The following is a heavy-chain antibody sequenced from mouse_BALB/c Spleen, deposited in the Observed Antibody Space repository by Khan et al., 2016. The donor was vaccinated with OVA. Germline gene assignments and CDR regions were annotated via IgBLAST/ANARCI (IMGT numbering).Heavy chain of an antibody. Sequence: QVQLQQPGAELVRPGASVTLSCKASGYTFTDYEMHWVKQTPVHGLEWIGAIDPETGGTAYNQKFKGKATLTADKSSSTAYMELRSLTSEDSAVYYCTRSYYGSSGFDYWGQGTTLTVSS. CDR3: TRSYYGSSGFDY. J-gene: IGHJ2*01. CDR1: GYTFTDYE. D-gene: IGHD1-1*01. CDR2: IDPETGGT. V-gene: IGHV1-15*01.